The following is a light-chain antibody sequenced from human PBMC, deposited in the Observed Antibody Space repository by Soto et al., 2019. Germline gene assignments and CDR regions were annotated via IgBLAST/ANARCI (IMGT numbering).Light chain of an antibody. CDR2: DDS. CDR3: QVWESSSDHYV. Sequence: SYELTRPPSVSVAPGQTAKITCGGNKIEDKSVHWYQQKPGRAPVLVVYDDSDRPLEMPERFSGSNSGNTTTLTISRVEAGDEAEYYCQVWESSSDHYVFGAGTKVTVL. J-gene: IGLJ1*01. CDR1: KIEDKS. V-gene: IGLV3-21*02.